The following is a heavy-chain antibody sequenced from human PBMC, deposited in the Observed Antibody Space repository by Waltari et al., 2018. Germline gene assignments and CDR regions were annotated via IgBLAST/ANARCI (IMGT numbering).Heavy chain of an antibody. V-gene: IGHV1-69*01. Sequence: QVQLVQSGAAVKKPGSSVKVSCKATVGTFSSYAISWVRQAPGQGLEWMGGGRPYFGTANYAQNFQGRVTITADESTSTAYMELSSLRAEDTDVYYCARERVWGTGTTHDAFDIWGQGTMVTVSS. J-gene: IGHJ3*02. CDR3: ARERVWGTGTTHDAFDI. D-gene: IGHD4-17*01. CDR2: GRPYFGTA. CDR1: VGTFSSYA.